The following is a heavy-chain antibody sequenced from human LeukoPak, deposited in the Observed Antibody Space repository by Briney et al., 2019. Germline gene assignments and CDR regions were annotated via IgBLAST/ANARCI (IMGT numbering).Heavy chain of an antibody. CDR3: AGFGEATDYYYGMDV. CDR2: IYYSGST. V-gene: IGHV4-59*08. J-gene: IGHJ6*02. D-gene: IGHD3-10*01. CDR1: GGSISSYY. Sequence: PSETLSLTCTVSGGSISSYYWSWIRQPPGKGLEWIGYIYYSGSTNYNPSLKSRVTISVDTSKNQFSLKLSSVTAADTAVYYCAGFGEATDYYYGMDVWGQGTTVTVSS.